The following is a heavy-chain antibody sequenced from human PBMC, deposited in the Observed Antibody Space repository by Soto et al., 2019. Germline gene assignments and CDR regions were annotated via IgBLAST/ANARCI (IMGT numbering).Heavy chain of an antibody. V-gene: IGHV3-74*01. CDR2: INSDGSST. CDR3: VRTSLVVAAATREDY. Sequence: EVQLVESGGGLVQPGGSLRLSCAASGFTFSSYWMHWVRQAPGKGLVWVSRINSDGSSTSYADYVKGRFTISRDNAKNTLYLQRNSLRAEDTAVYYCVRTSLVVAAATREDYWGQGTLVTVSS. CDR1: GFTFSSYW. D-gene: IGHD2-15*01. J-gene: IGHJ4*02.